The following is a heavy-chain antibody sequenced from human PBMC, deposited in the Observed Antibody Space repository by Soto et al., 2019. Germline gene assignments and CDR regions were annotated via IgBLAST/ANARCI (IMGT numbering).Heavy chain of an antibody. D-gene: IGHD5-12*01. CDR1: GFTVISYY. CDR2: IYGGGTT. J-gene: IGHJ4*02. CDR3: ARDKDGNDYGLLGY. Sequence: SGGSLRLSCTASGFTVISYYMSWVRQAPGKGLEWVSVIYGGGTTQYADSVKGRFTIFRDSSKNTLYLQMHSLRVDATGVYYCARDKDGNDYGLLGYWGQGTQVTVSS. V-gene: IGHV3-53*01.